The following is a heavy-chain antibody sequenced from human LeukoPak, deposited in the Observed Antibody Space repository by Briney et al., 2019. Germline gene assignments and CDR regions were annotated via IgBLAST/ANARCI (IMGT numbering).Heavy chain of an antibody. CDR1: GGSFSGYY. J-gene: IGHJ4*02. V-gene: IGHV4-34*01. Sequence: PSETLSLTCAVYGGSFSGYYWSWIRQPPGKGLEWIGEVNHSGSTNYNPSLKSRVTISVDTSKNQFSLKLGSVTAADTAVYYCARAAPMVRGVPLDYWGQGTLVTVSS. CDR3: ARAAPMVRGVPLDY. D-gene: IGHD3-10*01. CDR2: VNHSGST.